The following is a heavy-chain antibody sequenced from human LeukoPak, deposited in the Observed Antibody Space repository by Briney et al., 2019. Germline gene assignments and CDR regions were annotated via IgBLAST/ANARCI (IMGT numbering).Heavy chain of an antibody. CDR1: GITFSGYS. V-gene: IGHV3-21*01. Sequence: GGSLRLSCAASGITFSGYSMNWIRQAPGKGLECVATITGDSTYISHADSVKGRFTISRDNSKNTLYLQMNSLRAEDTAVYYCARAYCSSGSRYPPGYWGQGTLVTVSA. J-gene: IGHJ4*02. D-gene: IGHD2-15*01. CDR2: ITGDSTYI. CDR3: ARAYCSSGSRYPPGY.